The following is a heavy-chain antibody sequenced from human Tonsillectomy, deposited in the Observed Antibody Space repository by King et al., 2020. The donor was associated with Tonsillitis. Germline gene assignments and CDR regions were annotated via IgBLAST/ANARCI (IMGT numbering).Heavy chain of an antibody. CDR2: IWADSSYK. D-gene: IGHD6-19*01. J-gene: IGHJ4*02. Sequence: VQLVESGGGVVQPGRSLRLSCAASGFTFSTHGMHWVRQAPGKGLGWVAVIWADSSYKYYRDSVKGRFTISRDNSKNTVFLQMNSLRAEDTAVYYCARPRAVAGTLYIGYWGQGTLVTVSS. CDR1: GFTFSTHG. CDR3: ARPRAVAGTLYIGY. V-gene: IGHV3-33*08.